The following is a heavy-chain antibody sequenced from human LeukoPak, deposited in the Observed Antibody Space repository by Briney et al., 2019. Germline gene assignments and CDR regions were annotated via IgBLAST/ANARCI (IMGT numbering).Heavy chain of an antibody. V-gene: IGHV4-59*01. D-gene: IGHD6-13*01. Sequence: PSETLSLTCTVSGGSISSYYWSWIRQPPGKGLEWIGYIYYSGSTNYNPSLESRVTISVDTPKNQFSLKLSSVTAADTAVYYCARTTEAHSWRTRYYDYYMDVWGKGTTVTVSS. CDR1: GGSISSYY. CDR2: IYYSGST. CDR3: ARTTEAHSWRTRYYDYYMDV. J-gene: IGHJ6*03.